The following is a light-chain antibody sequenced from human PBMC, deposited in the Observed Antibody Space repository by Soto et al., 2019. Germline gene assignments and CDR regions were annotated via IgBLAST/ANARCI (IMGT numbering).Light chain of an antibody. V-gene: IGKV4-1*01. CDR1: RNILYSSNNKNY. Sequence: DIVMTQSPDSLAVSLGERATINCKSSRNILYSSNNKNYLAWYQQKPGQPPKLLIYWASTRESGVPDRFSGSGSGTDFTLTISSLQAEDVAVYYCQQYYSAPPTFGGGTKVEIK. J-gene: IGKJ4*01. CDR3: QQYYSAPPT. CDR2: WAS.